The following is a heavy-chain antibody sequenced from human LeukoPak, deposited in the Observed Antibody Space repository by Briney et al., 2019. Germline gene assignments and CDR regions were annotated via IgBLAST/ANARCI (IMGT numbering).Heavy chain of an antibody. V-gene: IGHV4-59*01. Sequence: SETLSLTCIVSGYSINRDYHWAWIRQPPGKGLEWIGYIYYSGSTNYNPSLKSRVTISVDTSKNQFSLKLSSVTAADTAVYYCARAGDYYDSSGSWWDYWGQGTLVTVSS. CDR3: ARAGDYYDSSGSWWDY. CDR1: GYSINRDYH. D-gene: IGHD3-22*01. CDR2: IYYSGST. J-gene: IGHJ4*02.